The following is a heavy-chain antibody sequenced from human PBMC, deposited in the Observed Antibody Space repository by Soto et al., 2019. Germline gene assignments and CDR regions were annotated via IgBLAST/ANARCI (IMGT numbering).Heavy chain of an antibody. D-gene: IGHD3-10*01. CDR1: GGTFSSYA. J-gene: IGHJ4*02. Sequence: QVQLVQSGAEVKKPGSSVKVSSKASGGTFSSYAISWVRQAPGQGLEWMGGIIPIFGTANYAQKFQGRVTITADESTSTAYMELSSLRSEDTAVYYCARSTYYYGSGSYLSFDYWGQGTLVTVSS. V-gene: IGHV1-69*12. CDR3: ARSTYYYGSGSYLSFDY. CDR2: IIPIFGTA.